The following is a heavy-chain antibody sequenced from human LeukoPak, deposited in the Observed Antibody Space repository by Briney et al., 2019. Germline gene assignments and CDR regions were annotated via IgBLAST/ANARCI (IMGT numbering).Heavy chain of an antibody. V-gene: IGHV4-39*01. CDR1: GGSISSSSYY. Sequence: SETLSLXCTVSGGSISSSSYYWGWIRQPPGKGLEWIGSIYYSGITYYNPSLKSRVTISVDTSKNLFSLKLSSVTAADTAVYYCASYYDYVWGSHRYPVNWGQGTLVTVSS. J-gene: IGHJ4*02. CDR3: ASYYDYVWGSHRYPVN. D-gene: IGHD3-16*02. CDR2: IYYSGIT.